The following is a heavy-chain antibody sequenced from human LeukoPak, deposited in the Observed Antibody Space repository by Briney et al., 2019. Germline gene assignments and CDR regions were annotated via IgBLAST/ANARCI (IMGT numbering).Heavy chain of an antibody. Sequence: PGGSLRLSCAASGFTFSSYAMSWVRQAPGKGLEWVSAISGSGGSTYYADSVKGRFTISRDNSKNTLYLQMNSLKTEDTAVYYCTRGYDYVWGSHDYWGQGTLVTVSS. CDR2: ISGSGGST. CDR1: GFTFSSYA. CDR3: TRGYDYVWGSHDY. D-gene: IGHD3-16*01. J-gene: IGHJ4*02. V-gene: IGHV3-23*01.